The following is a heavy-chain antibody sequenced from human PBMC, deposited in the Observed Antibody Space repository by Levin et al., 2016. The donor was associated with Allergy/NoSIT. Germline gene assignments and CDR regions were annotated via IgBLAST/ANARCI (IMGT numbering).Heavy chain of an antibody. V-gene: IGHV4-39*02. CDR2: IYYSGST. CDR1: GGSISSSSYY. J-gene: IGHJ4*02. CDR3: ARDRYSSSWYPNYYFDY. D-gene: IGHD6-13*01. Sequence: GSLRLSCTVSGGSISSSSYYWGWIRQPPGKGLEWIGSIYYSGSTYYNPSLKSRVTISVDTSKNQFSLKLSSVTAADTAVYYCARDRYSSSWYPNYYFDYWGQGTLVTVSS.